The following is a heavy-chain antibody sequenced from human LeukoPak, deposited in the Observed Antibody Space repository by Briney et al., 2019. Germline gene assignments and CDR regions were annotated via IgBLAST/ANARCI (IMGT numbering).Heavy chain of an antibody. D-gene: IGHD6-13*01. Sequence: ASVNVSCKASGYTFSSYDINWVRQATGQELEWMGWMNPNSGNTGYAQKFQGRVTMTRNTSISTAYMELSSLRSEDTAVYYCASHRRQYSSSVTNDYWGQGTLVTVSS. CDR3: ASHRRQYSSSVTNDY. CDR2: MNPNSGNT. CDR1: GYTFSSYD. J-gene: IGHJ4*02. V-gene: IGHV1-8*01.